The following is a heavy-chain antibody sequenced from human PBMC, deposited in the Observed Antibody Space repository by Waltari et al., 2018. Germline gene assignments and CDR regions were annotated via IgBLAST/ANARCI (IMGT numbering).Heavy chain of an antibody. CDR3: ARHSGYDPKAGYCSGGSCPKSPSDDAFDI. CDR1: GGSISSYY. J-gene: IGHJ3*02. V-gene: IGHV4-59*08. D-gene: IGHD2-15*01. CDR2: IYYSGGT. Sequence: QVQLQESGPGLVKPSETLSLTCTVSGGSISSYYWSWIRQPPGKGLEWIGSIYYSGGTNDNPPLKSRVTISVDTPKIRVSLKRSSVTAADTAVYYGARHSGYDPKAGYCSGGSCPKSPSDDAFDIWGQGTMVTVSS.